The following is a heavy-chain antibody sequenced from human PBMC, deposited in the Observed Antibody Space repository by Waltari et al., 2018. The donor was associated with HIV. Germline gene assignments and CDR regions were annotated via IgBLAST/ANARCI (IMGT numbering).Heavy chain of an antibody. D-gene: IGHD2-8*02. Sequence: QVQLVESGGRAVPPGMSLRLTCTGSGFLFRSYIMHWVGRGPGKGLEWVAKGCVDGRGTYIADSVKGRFTASRYDAENKLFLDINGLTDDDTAVYYCARASSADWWGKDWFAHWGQGTIVTVSS. J-gene: IGHJ4*02. CDR3: ARASSADWWGKDWFAH. V-gene: IGHV3-33*01. CDR2: GCVDGRGT. CDR1: GFLFRSYI.